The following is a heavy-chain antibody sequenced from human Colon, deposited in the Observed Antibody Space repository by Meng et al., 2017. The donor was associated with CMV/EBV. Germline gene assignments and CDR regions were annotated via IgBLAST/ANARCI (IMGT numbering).Heavy chain of an antibody. CDR1: GFSVSGNY. CDR2: FDGSTT. Sequence: GGSLRLSCAVSGFSVSGNYMSWVRQAPGKGLEWVSSFDGSTTYYADSVKGRFTISRDNSKNTLYLQMNSLRAEDTAVYYCARSPGIAAAGLGDYWGQGTLVTVSS. D-gene: IGHD6-13*01. CDR3: ARSPGIAAAGLGDY. V-gene: IGHV3-53*01. J-gene: IGHJ4*02.